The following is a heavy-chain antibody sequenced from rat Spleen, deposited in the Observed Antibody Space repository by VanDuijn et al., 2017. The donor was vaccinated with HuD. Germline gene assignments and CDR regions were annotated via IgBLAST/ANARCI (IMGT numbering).Heavy chain of an antibody. CDR1: GYSITSNY. CDR2: ISYSGST. Sequence: VQLQESGPGLVKPSQSLSLTCSVTGYSITSNYWDWIRKFPGSKMEWIGHISYSGSTTYNPSLKSRISITRDTSKNQFFLQLNSVTTEDTATYYCARRRGQVYNNYFDYWGQGVMVTVSS. CDR3: ARRRGQVYNNYFDY. J-gene: IGHJ2*01. V-gene: IGHV3-1*01. D-gene: IGHD1-10*01.